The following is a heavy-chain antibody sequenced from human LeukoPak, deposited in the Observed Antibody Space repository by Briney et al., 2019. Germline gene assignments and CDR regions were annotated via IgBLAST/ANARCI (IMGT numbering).Heavy chain of an antibody. V-gene: IGHV1-2*02. CDR2: INPNSGGT. CDR3: AGGDLYYYDSRTLDY. D-gene: IGHD3-22*01. Sequence: ASVKVSCKASGYTFTGYYMHWVRQAPGQGLEWMGWINPNSGGTNYAQKFQGRVTMTRDTSISTAYMELSRLRSDDTAVYYCAGGDLYYYDSRTLDYWGQGTLVTVSS. CDR1: GYTFTGYY. J-gene: IGHJ4*02.